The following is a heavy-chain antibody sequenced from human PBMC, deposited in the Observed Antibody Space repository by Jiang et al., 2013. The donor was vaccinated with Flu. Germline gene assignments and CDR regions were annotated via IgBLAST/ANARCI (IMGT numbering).Heavy chain of an antibody. CDR3: ARARGGAARDY. CDR2: IYHSGST. Sequence: WSWVRQPPGKGLEWIGEIYHSGSTNYNPSLKSRVTISVDKSKNQFSLKLSSVTAADTAVYYCARARGGAARDYWGQGTLVTVSS. J-gene: IGHJ4*02. D-gene: IGHD6-6*01. V-gene: IGHV4-4*02.